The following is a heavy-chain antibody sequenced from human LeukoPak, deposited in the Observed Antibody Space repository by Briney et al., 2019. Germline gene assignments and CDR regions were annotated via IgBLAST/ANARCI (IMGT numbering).Heavy chain of an antibody. Sequence: GGSLRLSCAASGFTFDDYGMSWVRQAPGKGLEWVSGINWNGGSTGYADSVKGRFTISRDNAKNSLYLQVNSLRAEDTALYYCARGILYSNPEWFDPWGQGTLVTVSS. J-gene: IGHJ5*02. CDR1: GFTFDDYG. V-gene: IGHV3-20*04. CDR2: INWNGGST. D-gene: IGHD4-11*01. CDR3: ARGILYSNPEWFDP.